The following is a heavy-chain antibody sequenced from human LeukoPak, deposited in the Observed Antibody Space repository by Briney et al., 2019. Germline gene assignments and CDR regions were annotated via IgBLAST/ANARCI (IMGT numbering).Heavy chain of an antibody. V-gene: IGHV3-7*03. Sequence: TGGSLRLSCAASGFTFSSYWMSWVRQAPGKGLEWVANIKQDGSEKYYVDSVKGRFTISRDNAKNSLYLQMNSLRAEDTAVYYCAKGSYDYVLDYWGQGTLVTVSS. CDR2: IKQDGSEK. CDR1: GFTFSSYW. CDR3: AKGSYDYVLDY. D-gene: IGHD3-16*01. J-gene: IGHJ4*02.